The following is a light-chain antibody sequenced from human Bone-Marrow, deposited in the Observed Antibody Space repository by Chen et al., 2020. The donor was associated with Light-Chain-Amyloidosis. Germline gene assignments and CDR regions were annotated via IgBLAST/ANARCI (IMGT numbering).Light chain of an antibody. J-gene: IGKJ4*01. CDR2: GSS. CDR3: QQYGTPPLT. V-gene: IGKV3-20*01. Sequence: EIVLTQSPGTLSLSPGEGANLSCRASQTISSNYLTWYQQKFGQAPRLLIYGSSSRATGIPDRFTGSGSGTDFTITINRLEPEDFAMYYCQQYGTPPLTFGGGTKVEIK. CDR1: QTISSNY.